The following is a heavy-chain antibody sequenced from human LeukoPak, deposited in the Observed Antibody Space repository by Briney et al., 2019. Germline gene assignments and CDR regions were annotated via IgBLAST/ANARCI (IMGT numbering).Heavy chain of an antibody. Sequence: GGSLRLSCTASGFTFSNYGMHWVRQAPGKGLEWVAFVRYDESTKFYADSVKSRFTISRDNSKTTLYLQMSSLRAEDTAIYYCAKDERNWNYNLASQTYDWGQGTLVTVSS. CDR3: AKDERNWNYNLASQTYD. J-gene: IGHJ4*02. CDR2: VRYDESTK. D-gene: IGHD1-7*01. V-gene: IGHV3-30*02. CDR1: GFTFSNYG.